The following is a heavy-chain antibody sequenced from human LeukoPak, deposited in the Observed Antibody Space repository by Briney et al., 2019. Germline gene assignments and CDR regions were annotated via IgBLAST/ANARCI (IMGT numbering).Heavy chain of an antibody. D-gene: IGHD3-10*01. CDR2: IKSKTDGGTT. CDR1: GFTFSNAW. V-gene: IGHV3-15*01. Sequence: GGSLRLSCAASGFTFSNAWMSWVRQAPGKGLEWVGRIKSKTDGGTTDYAAPVKGGFTISRDDSKNTLYLQMNSLKTEDTAVYYCTTDGDDVAGSGRWYWGQGTLVTVSS. CDR3: TTDGDDVAGSGRWY. J-gene: IGHJ4*02.